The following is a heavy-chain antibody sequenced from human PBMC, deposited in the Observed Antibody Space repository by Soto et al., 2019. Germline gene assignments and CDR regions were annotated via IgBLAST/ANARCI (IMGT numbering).Heavy chain of an antibody. D-gene: IGHD5-18*01. CDR3: ANGYSLGRIYYYYYYGMDV. CDR2: ISYDGSNK. CDR1: GFTFSSCG. Sequence: GGSLRLSCAASGFTFSSCGMHWVRQAPGKGLEWVAVISYDGSNKYYADSVKGRSTISRDSSKNTLYLQMNSLRAEDMAVYYCANGYSLGRIYYYYYYGMDVWGQGTTVTVSS. J-gene: IGHJ6*02. V-gene: IGHV3-30*18.